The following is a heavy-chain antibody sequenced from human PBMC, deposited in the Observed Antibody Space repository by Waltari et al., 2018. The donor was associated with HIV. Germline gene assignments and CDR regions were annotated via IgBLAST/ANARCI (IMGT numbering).Heavy chain of an antibody. D-gene: IGHD6-13*01. V-gene: IGHV3-74*01. CDR1: GFTFSRSW. CDR3: AREISSSWAGNWFDP. Sequence: EVQLVESGGGLVQPGGSLRPSCAASGFTFSRSWMHWVRQPPGKGLVWVSCINRDGGSTTYAGSVKGRLTISIDNAKNTLYLQMNNLRAEDTAVYYCAREISSSWAGNWFDPWGQGTLVTVSS. CDR2: INRDGGST. J-gene: IGHJ5*02.